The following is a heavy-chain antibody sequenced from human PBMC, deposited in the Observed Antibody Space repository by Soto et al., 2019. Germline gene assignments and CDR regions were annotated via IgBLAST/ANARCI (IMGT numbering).Heavy chain of an antibody. D-gene: IGHD2-8*02. Sequence: QVQLQESGPGLVRPSGTLSLTCAVSGGSITSSHWWSWVRQPPGKGLEWIGEIYHSGSTNYNPSRKSRVTKSLEKSKNLFYLKLSSVTAADSAVYYCARVFRVVEYRLDYWGQGTLVTVAS. V-gene: IGHV4-4*02. J-gene: IGHJ4*02. CDR2: IYHSGST. CDR3: ARVFRVVEYRLDY. CDR1: GGSITSSHW.